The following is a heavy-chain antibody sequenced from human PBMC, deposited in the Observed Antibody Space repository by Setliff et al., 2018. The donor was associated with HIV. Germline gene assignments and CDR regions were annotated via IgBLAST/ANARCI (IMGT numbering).Heavy chain of an antibody. V-gene: IGHV4-39*07. CDR3: ARGWVRGPIISPGTYFSYGLDV. Sequence: SETLSLTCAVSGDSITSRNYHWDWVRQPPGKGLEWIGSLFYTGSTSCNPSLKSRVTISGDTSKNQFSLKLTSMTAADTAVYYCARGWVRGPIISPGTYFSYGLDVWGQGTPVTVSS. D-gene: IGHD3-10*01. CDR2: LFYTGST. J-gene: IGHJ6*02. CDR1: GDSITSRNYH.